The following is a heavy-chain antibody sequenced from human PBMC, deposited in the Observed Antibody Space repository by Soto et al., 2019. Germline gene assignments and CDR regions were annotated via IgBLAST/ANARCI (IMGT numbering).Heavy chain of an antibody. Sequence: SETLSLTCTVSGGSISSYYWSWIRQPPGKGLEWIGYIYYSGSTNYNPSLKSRGTISVDTSKNQFSLKLSSVTAADTAVYYCARNPQMLEGKYYYGMDVWGEGATVTVYS. V-gene: IGHV4-59*01. D-gene: IGHD2-2*01. CDR1: GGSISSYY. J-gene: IGHJ6*04. CDR3: ARNPQMLEGKYYYGMDV. CDR2: IYYSGST.